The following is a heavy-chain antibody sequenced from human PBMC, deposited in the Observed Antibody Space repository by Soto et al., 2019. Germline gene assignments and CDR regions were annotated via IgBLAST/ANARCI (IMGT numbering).Heavy chain of an antibody. J-gene: IGHJ6*02. D-gene: IGHD3-3*01. CDR3: ARVGQNYYGMDV. CDR1: GYTFTTYV. CDR2: LNAGNDNT. Sequence: QVQLVQSGAEVKKPGASVKVSCKASGYTFTTYVMHWVRQAPGQRLEWMGWLNAGNDNTEYSQKLQGRVTITRDTSASTVYMELSSLSSEDTAVYYCARVGQNYYGMDVWGQETTVTVSS. V-gene: IGHV1-3*01.